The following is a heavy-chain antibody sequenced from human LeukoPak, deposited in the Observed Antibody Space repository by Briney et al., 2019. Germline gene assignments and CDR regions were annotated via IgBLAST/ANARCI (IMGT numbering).Heavy chain of an antibody. J-gene: IGHJ5*02. V-gene: IGHV4-59*12. CDR1: GGSISRYY. Sequence: PSETLSLTCTVSGGSISRYYWSWIRQSPGKGLEWIGYIYYSGSTYYNPSLKSRVTMSVDTSKNQFSLKLSSVTAADTAVYYCARALGMELPFNWFDPRGQGTLVTVSS. D-gene: IGHD1-7*01. CDR3: ARALGMELPFNWFDP. CDR2: IYYSGST.